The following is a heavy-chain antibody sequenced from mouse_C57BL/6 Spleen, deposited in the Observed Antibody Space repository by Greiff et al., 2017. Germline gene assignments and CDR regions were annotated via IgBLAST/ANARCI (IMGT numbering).Heavy chain of an antibody. D-gene: IGHD1-1*01. CDR1: GFTFSDYG. Sequence: EVQRVESGGGLVKPGGSLKLSCAASGFTFSDYGLHWVRQAPEKGLEWVAYISSGSSTIYYADTVKGRFTISRDNAKNTLFLQMTSLRSEDTAMYYCARGHYGSSYYFDYWGQGTTLTVSS. CDR2: ISSGSSTI. J-gene: IGHJ2*01. V-gene: IGHV5-17*01. CDR3: ARGHYGSSYYFDY.